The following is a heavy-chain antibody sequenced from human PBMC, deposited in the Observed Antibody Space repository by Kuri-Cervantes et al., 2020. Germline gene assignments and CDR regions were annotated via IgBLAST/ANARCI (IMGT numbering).Heavy chain of an antibody. CDR3: AKASSSGPGWFDA. CDR2: IWYDGSNK. J-gene: IGHJ5*02. V-gene: IGHV3-30*02. Sequence: GGSLRLSCAASGFTFSSYGMHWVRQAPGKGLEWVAVIWYDGSNKYYADSVKGRFTISKDTSKNMLFLQMNSLRAEDTAVYYCAKASSSGPGWFDAWGQGTLVTVSS. CDR1: GFTFSSYG. D-gene: IGHD6-25*01.